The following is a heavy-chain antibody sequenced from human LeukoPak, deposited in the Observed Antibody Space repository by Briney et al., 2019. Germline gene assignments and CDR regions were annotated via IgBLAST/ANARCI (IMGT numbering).Heavy chain of an antibody. CDR1: GYSISSGYY. CDR2: SYTSGST. V-gene: IGHV4-4*09. J-gene: IGHJ2*01. CDR3: ARQGYSSGWRPHWYFDL. D-gene: IGHD6-19*01. Sequence: SETLSLTCTVSGYSISSGYYRSWIRPPPGKGLEWIGYSYTSGSTNYNASVKSRVTISVDTSKNQFSLKLSTVTAEDTAVYYCARQGYSSGWRPHWYFDLWGRGTLVTVSS.